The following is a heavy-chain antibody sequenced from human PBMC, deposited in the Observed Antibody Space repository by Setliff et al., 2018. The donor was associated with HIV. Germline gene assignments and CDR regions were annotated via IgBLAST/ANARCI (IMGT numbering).Heavy chain of an antibody. Sequence: ASVKVSCKASGGTFSNFAISWVRQAPGQGLEWMGGIIPIFGTAKYEQKFQGRVTITADESTSTAYMELSSLRSEDTAVYYCAKGGYYDSTGYYYYYLYYLDEWGKGTTVTVSS. CDR3: AKGGYYDSTGYYYYYLYYLDE. J-gene: IGHJ6*03. CDR2: IIPIFGTA. D-gene: IGHD3-22*01. V-gene: IGHV1-69*13. CDR1: GGTFSNFA.